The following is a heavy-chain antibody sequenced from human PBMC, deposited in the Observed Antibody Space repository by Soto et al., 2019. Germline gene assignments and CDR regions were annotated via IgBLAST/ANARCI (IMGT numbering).Heavy chain of an antibody. J-gene: IGHJ5*02. CDR1: GYSFTSYW. CDR3: ARLRYCSGGSCYGYNWFDP. CDR2: IYPGDSDT. Sequence: PGESLKISCKGSGYSFTSYWIGWVRQMPGKGLEWTGIIYPGDSDTRYSPSFQGQVTISADKSISTAYLQWSSLKASDTAMYYCARLRYCSGGSCYGYNWFDPWGKETLVTVSS. D-gene: IGHD2-15*01. V-gene: IGHV5-51*01.